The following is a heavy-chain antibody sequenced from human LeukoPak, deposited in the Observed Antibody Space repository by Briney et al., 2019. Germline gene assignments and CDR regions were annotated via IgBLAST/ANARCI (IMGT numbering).Heavy chain of an antibody. J-gene: IGHJ4*02. CDR3: ARDDHNVLTDNFDY. CDR2: INWDNGGI. CDR1: GFNLVDYA. V-gene: IGHV3-9*01. Sequence: GGSLRLSCAVSGFNLVDYAMHWVRQAPGRGLEWVSGINWDNGGIVYAESVRGRFTISRDNAKNSLYLQMNSLRPEDTALYYCARDDHNVLTDNFDYWGQGTLVTVSS. D-gene: IGHD3-9*01.